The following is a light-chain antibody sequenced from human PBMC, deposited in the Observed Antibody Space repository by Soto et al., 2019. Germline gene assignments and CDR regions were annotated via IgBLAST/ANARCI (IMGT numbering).Light chain of an antibody. Sequence: QSVLTQPPSASASLGASVTLTCTLSSGYNNYNVDWYQQRPGKGPRFVMRVGSGGIVGSKGDGIPDRFSVLGSGLDRYLTIENIQEEDESDYHFGADHGSGSNFVYVFGTGTKLTVL. V-gene: IGLV9-49*01. CDR3: GADHGSGSNFVYV. J-gene: IGLJ1*01. CDR2: VGSGGIVG. CDR1: SGYNNYN.